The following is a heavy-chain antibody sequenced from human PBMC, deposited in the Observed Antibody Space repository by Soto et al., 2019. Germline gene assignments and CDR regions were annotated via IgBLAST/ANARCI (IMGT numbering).Heavy chain of an antibody. CDR3: ARDGGWIAAGGVGPHGPSLY. V-gene: IGHV1-18*01. CDR2: ISAYNGNT. Sequence: ASVKVSCRASGYTFTSYGISWVRQAPGQGLEWMGWISAYNGNTNYAQKLQGRVTMTTDTSTSTAYMKLRSLRSDDTAVYYCARDGGWIAAGGVGPHGPSLYLGQRNLVAVSS. CDR1: GYTFTSYG. D-gene: IGHD6-13*01. J-gene: IGHJ4*01.